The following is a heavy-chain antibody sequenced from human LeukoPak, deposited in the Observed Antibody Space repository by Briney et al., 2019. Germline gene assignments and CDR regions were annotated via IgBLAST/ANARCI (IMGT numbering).Heavy chain of an antibody. CDR3: ARVPGYYDFWSGYYQGYYYGMDV. CDR2: IYYSGST. D-gene: IGHD3-3*01. Sequence: SETLSLTCTVSGGSISSYYWTWIRQPPGRGLEWIGYIYYSGSTNYNPSLKSRVTISVDTSKNQFSPKLSSVTAADTAVYYCARVPGYYDFWSGYYQGYYYGMDVWGQGTTVTVSS. CDR1: GGSISSYY. V-gene: IGHV4-59*01. J-gene: IGHJ6*02.